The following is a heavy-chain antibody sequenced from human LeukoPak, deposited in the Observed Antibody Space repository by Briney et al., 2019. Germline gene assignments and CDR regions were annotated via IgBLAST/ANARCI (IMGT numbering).Heavy chain of an antibody. V-gene: IGHV4-4*07. CDR3: ARVSRFGELLNIDY. J-gene: IGHJ4*02. CDR1: GGSLSSYY. CDR2: IYTSGST. Sequence: SETLSLTCTGSGGSLSSYYWSWIRQPAGKGLEWIGRIYTSGSTNYNPSLNSRVTMSVHTSKDQFSLKLSSVTAADTAVYYCARVSRFGELLNIDYWGQGTLVTVSS. D-gene: IGHD3-10*01.